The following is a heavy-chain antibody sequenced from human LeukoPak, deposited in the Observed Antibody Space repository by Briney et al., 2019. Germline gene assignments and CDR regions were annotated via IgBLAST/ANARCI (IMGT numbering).Heavy chain of an antibody. V-gene: IGHV3-11*06. Sequence: GGSLGLSCAASGFTFSDYYMSWIRQAPGKGLEWVSYISSSSSYTNYADSVKGRFTISRDNAKNSLYLQMNSLRAEDTAVYYCARSLGTIDNWFDPWGQGTLVTVSS. D-gene: IGHD2-2*01. CDR1: GFTFSDYY. J-gene: IGHJ5*02. CDR2: ISSSSSYT. CDR3: ARSLGTIDNWFDP.